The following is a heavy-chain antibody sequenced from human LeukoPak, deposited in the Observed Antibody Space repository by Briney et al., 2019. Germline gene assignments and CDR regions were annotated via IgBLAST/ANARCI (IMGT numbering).Heavy chain of an antibody. V-gene: IGHV4-34*01. D-gene: IGHD1-7*01. Sequence: PSETLSLTCAVYGGSFSGYYWSWIRQPPGKGLEWIGEINHSGSTNYNPSLKSRVTISVDTSKNQFSLKLSSVTAADTAVYYCARRYNWNYRYYYYYGMDVWGQGTTVTGSS. CDR3: ARRYNWNYRYYYYYGMDV. CDR2: INHSGST. CDR1: GGSFSGYY. J-gene: IGHJ6*02.